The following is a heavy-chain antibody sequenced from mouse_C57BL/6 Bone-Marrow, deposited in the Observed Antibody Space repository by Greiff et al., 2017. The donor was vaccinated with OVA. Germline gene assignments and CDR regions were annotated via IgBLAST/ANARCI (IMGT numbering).Heavy chain of an antibody. CDR3: ARALYYYGSSHYFDY. CDR2: INYDGSST. V-gene: IGHV5-16*01. Sequence: DVKLVESEGGLVQPGSSMKLSCTASGFTFSDYYMAWVRQVPEKGLEWVANINYDGSSTYYLDSLKSRFIISRDNAKNILYLQMSSLKSEDTATYYCARALYYYGSSHYFDYWGQGTTLTVSS. D-gene: IGHD1-1*01. J-gene: IGHJ2*01. CDR1: GFTFSDYY.